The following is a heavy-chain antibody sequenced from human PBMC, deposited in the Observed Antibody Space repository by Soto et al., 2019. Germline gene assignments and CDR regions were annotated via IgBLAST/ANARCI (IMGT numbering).Heavy chain of an antibody. CDR1: GFTFSSYA. CDR3: AKDRSWREQQLVSWFDP. V-gene: IGHV3-23*01. J-gene: IGHJ5*02. D-gene: IGHD6-13*01. Sequence: PGGSLRLSCAASGFTFSSYAMSWVRQAPGKGLEWVSAISGSGGSTYYADSVKGRFTISRDNSKNTLYLQMNSLRAEDTAVYYCAKDRSWREQQLVSWFDPWGQGTLVTVSS. CDR2: ISGSGGST.